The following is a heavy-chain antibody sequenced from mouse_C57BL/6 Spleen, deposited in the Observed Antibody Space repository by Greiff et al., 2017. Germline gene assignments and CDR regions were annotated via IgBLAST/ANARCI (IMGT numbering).Heavy chain of an antibody. Sequence: EVHLVESGGGFVQPGGSMQLSCVASGFTFSNYWMNWVRQSPEKGLEWVAQIRLKSDNYATHYAESVKGRFTISQDDSKSSVYLQMNNLWAEDTGIYYCTGRDGYPYWGQGTTLTVSS. CDR1: GFTFSNYW. J-gene: IGHJ2*01. D-gene: IGHD2-3*01. CDR2: IRLKSDNYAT. CDR3: TGRDGYPY. V-gene: IGHV6-3*01.